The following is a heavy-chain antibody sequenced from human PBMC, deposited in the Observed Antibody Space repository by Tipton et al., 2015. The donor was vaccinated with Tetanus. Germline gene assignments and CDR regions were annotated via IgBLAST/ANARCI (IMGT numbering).Heavy chain of an antibody. J-gene: IGHJ4*02. CDR3: ARAHCSDGVCNFDY. V-gene: IGHV5-51*01. CDR2: IYPGDSDT. Sequence: RLVQSGGEVKKPGESLKISCKGSGYIFNNYWIGWVRQMPGKGLEWMGIIYPGDSDTRYSPSFQGQVTISVDKSISTAYLQWSSLKASDTSMFYCARAHCSDGVCNFDYWGQGALVTVAS. D-gene: IGHD2-8*01. CDR1: GYIFNNYW.